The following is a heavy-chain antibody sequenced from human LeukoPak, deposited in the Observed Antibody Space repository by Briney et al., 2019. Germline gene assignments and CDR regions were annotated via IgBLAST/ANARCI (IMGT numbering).Heavy chain of an antibody. Sequence: GASVKVSCKASGGTVCSYAISGVRQAPGQGLEWMGRIIPIFGIANYAQKFPRRVTITADKYTSTAYMELSSLRSEDTAVYYCARDMDCSGGSCYYFDYWGQGTLVTVSS. D-gene: IGHD2-15*01. CDR1: GGTVCSYA. CDR3: ARDMDCSGGSCYYFDY. J-gene: IGHJ4*02. CDR2: IIPIFGIA. V-gene: IGHV1-69*04.